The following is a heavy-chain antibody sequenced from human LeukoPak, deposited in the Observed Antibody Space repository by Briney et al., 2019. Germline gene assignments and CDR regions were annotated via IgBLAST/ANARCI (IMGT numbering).Heavy chain of an antibody. D-gene: IGHD5-18*01. V-gene: IGHV4-59*08. CDR3: ARHLYSHDYDY. Sequence: SETLSLTCTVSGGSISRYYWSWIRQPPGKGLEWIGYIYYSGSTNYNPSLKSRVTISVDTSKNQFSLKLSSVTAADTAVYYCARHLYSHDYDYWGQGTLVTGSS. J-gene: IGHJ4*02. CDR1: GGSISRYY. CDR2: IYYSGST.